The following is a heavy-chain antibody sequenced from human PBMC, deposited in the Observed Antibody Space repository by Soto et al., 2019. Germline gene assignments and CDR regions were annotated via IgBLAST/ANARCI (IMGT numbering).Heavy chain of an antibody. V-gene: IGHV3-33*01. CDR3: ARPNPLAGNYFDY. J-gene: IGHJ4*02. CDR2: IWYDGSNK. CDR1: GFTFSSYG. D-gene: IGHD6-19*01. Sequence: GGSLRLSCAASGFTFSSYGMHWVRQAPGKGLEWVAVIWYDGSNKYYADSVKGRFTISRDNSKNTLYLQMNSLRAEDTVVYYCARPNPLAGNYFDYWGQGTLVTVSS.